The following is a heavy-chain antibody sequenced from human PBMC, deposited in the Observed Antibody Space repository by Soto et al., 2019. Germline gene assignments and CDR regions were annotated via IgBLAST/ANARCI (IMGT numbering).Heavy chain of an antibody. CDR2: ISYDGSNK. Sequence: QVQLVESGGGVVQPGRSLRHSCAASGFTFSDYGMHWVRQAPGKGLEWVAVISYDGSNKYYADSVKGRFTISRDNSKTTLYLQMNTLRAEDTAVYYCAKDASFMLTTLDWYFDLWGRGTLVTVSA. CDR1: GFTFSDYG. D-gene: IGHD3-16*01. CDR3: AKDASFMLTTLDWYFDL. J-gene: IGHJ2*01. V-gene: IGHV3-30*18.